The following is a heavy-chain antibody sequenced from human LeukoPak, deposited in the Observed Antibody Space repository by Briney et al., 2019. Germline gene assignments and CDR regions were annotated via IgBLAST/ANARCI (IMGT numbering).Heavy chain of an antibody. V-gene: IGHV4-39*07. CDR3: ARERGGFGELWDYYYYYYMDV. Sequence: PSETLSLTCTVSGGSISSSSYYWGWIRQPPGKGLEWIGSIYYSGSTYYNPSLKSRVTISVDTSKNQFSLKLSSVTAADTAVYYCARERGGFGELWDYYYYYYMDVWGKGTTVTVSS. J-gene: IGHJ6*03. CDR1: GGSISSSSYY. D-gene: IGHD3-10*01. CDR2: IYYSGST.